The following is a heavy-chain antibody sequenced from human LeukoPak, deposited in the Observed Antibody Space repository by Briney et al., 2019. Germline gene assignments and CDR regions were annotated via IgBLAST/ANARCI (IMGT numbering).Heavy chain of an antibody. V-gene: IGHV3-53*01. CDR3: ARAAYDSNGFTANHDY. J-gene: IGHJ4*02. D-gene: IGHD3-22*01. Sequence: PGGSLRLSCAASGFVVSSNYMSWVRQAPGKGLEWVSVLYSDGTTYYADSVKGRFTDSRDNSKNTLYLQMNNLRAEDTAMYYCARAAYDSNGFTANHDYWGQGTLVTVSS. CDR2: LYSDGTT. CDR1: GFVVSSNY.